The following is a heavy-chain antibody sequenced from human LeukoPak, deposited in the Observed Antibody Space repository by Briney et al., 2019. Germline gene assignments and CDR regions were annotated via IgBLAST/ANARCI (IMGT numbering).Heavy chain of an antibody. J-gene: IGHJ6*02. CDR1: GFTFSSYA. CDR2: ISGSGGST. CDR3: AKDLFCYGSGSYQGYYYFGMGV. Sequence: GGSLRLSCAASGFTFSSYAMSWVRQAPGKGLEWVSAISGSGGSTYYADSVKGRLTISRDNSKNTLYLQMNSLRAEDTAVYYRAKDLFCYGSGSYQGYYYFGMGVWGQGTTV. V-gene: IGHV3-23*01. D-gene: IGHD3-10*01.